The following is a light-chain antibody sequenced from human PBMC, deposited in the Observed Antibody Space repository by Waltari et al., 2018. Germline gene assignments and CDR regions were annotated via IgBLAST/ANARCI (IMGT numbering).Light chain of an antibody. V-gene: IGKV3-11*01. Sequence: EIVLKQSPATLSLSPGERATLYCRASQSVNNYLAWYQHKPGQTPRLLIYGVSNRATGIPARFSGSGSGTDFTLTISSLEPEDFAVYYCQQRSNWPPSITFGQGTRLEIK. J-gene: IGKJ5*01. CDR3: QQRSNWPPSIT. CDR1: QSVNNY. CDR2: GVS.